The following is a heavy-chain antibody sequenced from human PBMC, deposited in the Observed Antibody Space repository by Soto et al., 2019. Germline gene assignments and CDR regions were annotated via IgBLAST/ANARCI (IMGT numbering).Heavy chain of an antibody. CDR1: GGSISSSNW. D-gene: IGHD6-6*01. Sequence: SETLSLTCAVSGGSISSSNWWSWVRQPPGKGLEWIGEIYHSGSTNYNPSLKSRVTISVDKSKNQFSLKLSSVTAADTAVYYCAREYSSSHYYYYGMDVWGQGTTVTVSS. CDR2: IYHSGST. V-gene: IGHV4-4*02. J-gene: IGHJ6*02. CDR3: AREYSSSHYYYYGMDV.